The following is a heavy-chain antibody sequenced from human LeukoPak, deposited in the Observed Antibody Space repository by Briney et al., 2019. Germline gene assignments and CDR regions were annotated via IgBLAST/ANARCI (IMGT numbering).Heavy chain of an antibody. CDR2: IYPGDSDT. CDR1: GYSFNTYW. D-gene: IGHD6-6*01. Sequence: GESLKISCKGSGYSFNTYWIGWVRQMPGKGLEWMGIIYPGDSDTRYSPSFQGQVTISADKSITTAYLQWSSLKASDSAMYYCARQGGSTSSYFDYWGQGTLVTVSS. V-gene: IGHV5-51*01. CDR3: ARQGGSTSSYFDY. J-gene: IGHJ4*02.